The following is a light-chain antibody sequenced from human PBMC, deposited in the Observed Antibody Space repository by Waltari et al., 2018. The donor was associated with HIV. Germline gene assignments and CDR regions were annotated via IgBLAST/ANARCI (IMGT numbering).Light chain of an antibody. CDR1: QSVTSN. CDR2: GAS. CDR3: QQYNNWPPYT. J-gene: IGKJ2*01. Sequence: EIVLTQSPGTLSVSPGERATLSCRASQSVTSNLAWYQQKPGQAPRLLIYGASTRATGIPARFSGSGSGTEFTLTISRLQSEDFAVYYCQQYNNWPPYTFGQGTKLEIK. V-gene: IGKV3-15*01.